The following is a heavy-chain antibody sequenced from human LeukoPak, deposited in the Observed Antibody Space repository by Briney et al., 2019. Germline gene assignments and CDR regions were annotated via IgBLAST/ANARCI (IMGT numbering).Heavy chain of an antibody. J-gene: IGHJ4*02. V-gene: IGHV3-21*01. Sequence: GGSLRLSCAASGFTFSSYAMNWVRQAPGKGLEWVSSITSVSSYKYYADSVKGRFTISRDNAKNSLFLQMNSLRAEDTAIYYCARDPTADDYWGQGTLVTVSS. CDR1: GFTFSSYA. CDR3: ARDPTADDY. CDR2: ITSVSSYK. D-gene: IGHD2-2*01.